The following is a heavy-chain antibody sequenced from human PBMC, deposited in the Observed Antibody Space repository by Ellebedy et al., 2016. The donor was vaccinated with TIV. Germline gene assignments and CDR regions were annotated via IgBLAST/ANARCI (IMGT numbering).Heavy chain of an antibody. V-gene: IGHV1-8*01. Sequence: AASVKVSCKASGYTFTNFDINWARQASGQGLEWKGWMNPKSGDTVYSQKFQGRVTMTTNTPMTTAYMDLTDLTSEDTAVYYCTRGGTKGEDNWGQGTKVIVSS. J-gene: IGHJ4*02. D-gene: IGHD3-10*01. CDR3: TRGGTKGEDN. CDR1: GYTFTNFD. CDR2: MNPKSGDT.